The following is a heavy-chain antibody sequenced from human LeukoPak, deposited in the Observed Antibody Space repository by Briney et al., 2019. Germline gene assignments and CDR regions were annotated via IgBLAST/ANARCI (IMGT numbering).Heavy chain of an antibody. CDR3: ARDRPRRQRSKWGATRFDY. J-gene: IGHJ4*02. CDR2: IIPIFGTA. D-gene: IGHD1-26*01. V-gene: IGHV1-69*13. Sequence: ASVKVSCKASGYTFTSYGISWVRQAPGQGLEWMGGIIPIFGTANYAQKFQGRVTITADESTSTAYMELSSLRSEDTAVYYCARDRPRRQRSKWGATRFDYWGQGTLVTVSS. CDR1: GYTFTSYG.